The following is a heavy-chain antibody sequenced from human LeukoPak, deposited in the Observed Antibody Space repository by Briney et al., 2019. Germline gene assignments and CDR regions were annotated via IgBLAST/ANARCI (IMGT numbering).Heavy chain of an antibody. J-gene: IGHJ3*02. CDR1: GFTFSSYA. D-gene: IGHD4-17*01. CDR3: AILTTVTNQGASDI. V-gene: IGHV3-64*01. Sequence: GGSLRLSCAASGFTFSSYAMHWVRQAPGKGLEYVSAISSNGGSTYYANSVKGRFTISRDNSKNTLYLQMGSLRAEDMAVYYCAILTTVTNQGASDIWGQGTMVTVSS. CDR2: ISSNGGST.